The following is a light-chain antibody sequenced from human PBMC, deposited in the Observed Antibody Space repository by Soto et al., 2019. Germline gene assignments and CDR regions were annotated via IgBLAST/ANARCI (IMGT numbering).Light chain of an antibody. J-gene: IGKJ3*01. CDR1: QSVNDNN. CDR2: GAS. Sequence: EVVLTQSPGTLSLSPGARATLSCRASQSVNDNNLAWYQQKGGQAPRLLIYGASTWATGVPERFSGSGVGTAYNLIITSLEPEDYALYYCQLYGGSDPRDTFGRGTKVEI. CDR3: QLYGGSDPRDT. V-gene: IGKV3-20*01.